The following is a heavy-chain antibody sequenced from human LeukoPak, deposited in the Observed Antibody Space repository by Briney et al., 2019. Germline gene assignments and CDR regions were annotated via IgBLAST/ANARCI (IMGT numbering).Heavy chain of an antibody. CDR3: ARGGTTHYYGSGTSP. CDR1: NGSFSGYY. D-gene: IGHD3-10*01. V-gene: IGHV4-34*01. CDR2: INNSGVT. Sequence: SGTLSLTCAVHNGSFSGYYWTWIRQAPGKGLEWIGEINNSGVTYYNPSLKSRVTISRDTSKIQFSLQLKSVSAADTAVYYCARGGTTHYYGSGTSPWGQGTLVIVSS. J-gene: IGHJ5*02.